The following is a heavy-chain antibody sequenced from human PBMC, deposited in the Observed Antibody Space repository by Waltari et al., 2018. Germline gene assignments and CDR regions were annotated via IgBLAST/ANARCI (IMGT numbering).Heavy chain of an antibody. Sequence: QVQLQESGPGLVKPSETLSLTCTVSGGSISSYYWSWIRPPPGKGLEWIGYIYYSGSTNYNPSLKSRVTISVDTSKNQFSLKLSSVTAADTAVYYCARDLSVGAARPGYYYYGMDVWGQGTTVTVSS. J-gene: IGHJ6*02. CDR1: GGSISSYY. V-gene: IGHV4-59*01. D-gene: IGHD6-6*01. CDR2: IYYSGST. CDR3: ARDLSVGAARPGYYYYGMDV.